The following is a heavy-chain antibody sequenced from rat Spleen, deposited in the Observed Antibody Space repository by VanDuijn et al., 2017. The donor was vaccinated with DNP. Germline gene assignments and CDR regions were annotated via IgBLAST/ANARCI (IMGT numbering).Heavy chain of an antibody. CDR1: GFSLTSNS. J-gene: IGHJ4*01. D-gene: IGHD1-1*01. CDR3: TSTTLVTAYAMYA. Sequence: QVQLKESGPGLVQPSQTLSLTCTVSGFSLTSNSVHWVRQPPGKGLEWVGAIWSGGSTDYNSALKSRLSISRDTSKSQVFLKMNPRQTADTAIYFCTSTTLVTAYAMYALSQGTSVTVSS. CDR2: IWSGGST. V-gene: IGHV2-1*01.